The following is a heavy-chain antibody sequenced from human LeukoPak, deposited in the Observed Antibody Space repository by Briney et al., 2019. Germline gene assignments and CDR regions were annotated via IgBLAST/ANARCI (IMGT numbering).Heavy chain of an antibody. CDR3: ARDHTDYGDHKSDAFDI. CDR1: GGTFSSYA. Sequence: ASVKVSCKASGGTFSSYAISWVRQAPGQGLEWMGGIIPIFGTANYAQKFQGRVTITADESTSTAYMELSSLRSEDTAVYYCARDHTDYGDHKSDAFDIWGQGTMVTVSS. V-gene: IGHV1-69*13. D-gene: IGHD4-17*01. J-gene: IGHJ3*02. CDR2: IIPIFGTA.